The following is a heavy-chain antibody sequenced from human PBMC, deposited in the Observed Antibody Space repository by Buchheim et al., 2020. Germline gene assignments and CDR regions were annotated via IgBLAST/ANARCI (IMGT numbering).Heavy chain of an antibody. CDR3: AHIGLRWYDYIWGSYRDNWFDP. CDR2: IYWDDDK. D-gene: IGHD3-16*02. V-gene: IGHV2-5*02. CDR1: GFSLSTSGVG. J-gene: IGHJ5*02. Sequence: QITLKESGPTLVKPTQTLTLTCTFSGFSLSTSGVGVGWIRQPPGKALEWLALIYWDDDKRYSPSLKRRLTITKDTSKNQVVLTMTNMDPVDTATYYCAHIGLRWYDYIWGSYRDNWFDPWGQGTL.